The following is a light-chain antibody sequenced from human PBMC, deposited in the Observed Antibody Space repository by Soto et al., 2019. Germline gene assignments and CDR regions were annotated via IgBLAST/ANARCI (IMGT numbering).Light chain of an antibody. CDR2: EVT. Sequence: QSALTQPPSASGSPGQSVTISCTGTSSDVGAYNYVSWYQQHPGKAPKLMIYEVTKRPSGVPDRFSGSKSDNTASLTVSGLQAEDEADYYCTSYAGSNNWVFGGGIKLTVL. CDR1: SSDVGAYNY. V-gene: IGLV2-8*01. CDR3: TSYAGSNNWV. J-gene: IGLJ3*02.